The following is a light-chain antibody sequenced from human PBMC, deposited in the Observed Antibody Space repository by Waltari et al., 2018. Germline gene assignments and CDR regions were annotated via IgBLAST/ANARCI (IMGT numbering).Light chain of an antibody. CDR3: QQGNSNPRT. Sequence: DIQMSQSPSSLSASVGDRVTITCRASQGISSYLNWYHQKPGKAPKLLIYYANSLASGVPSRFSGSGSGTEFTLTISSLQPEDFATYYCQQGNSNPRTFGQGTKVEIK. V-gene: IGKV1-39*01. J-gene: IGKJ1*01. CDR2: YAN. CDR1: QGISSY.